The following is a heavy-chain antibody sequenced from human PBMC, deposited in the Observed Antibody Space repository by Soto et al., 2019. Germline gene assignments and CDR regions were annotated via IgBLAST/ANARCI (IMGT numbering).Heavy chain of an antibody. CDR1: GDSINYYY. V-gene: IGHV4-59*01. Sequence: SEILSLTCTVSGDSINYYYWSWIRRPPGRRLEWIGYIYYTGSTNYNPSLKSRVTFSVDSSKNQISLKLRSVTAADTAVYYCARDSRLVPTNVFDFWGQGTLVTVSS. D-gene: IGHD2-8*02. CDR2: IYYTGST. J-gene: IGHJ4*02. CDR3: ARDSRLVPTNVFDF.